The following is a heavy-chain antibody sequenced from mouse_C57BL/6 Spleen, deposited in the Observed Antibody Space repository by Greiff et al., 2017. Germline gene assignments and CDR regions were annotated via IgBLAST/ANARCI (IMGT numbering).Heavy chain of an antibody. CDR2: ISSGGDYT. J-gene: IGHJ4*01. D-gene: IGHD2-12*01. CDR1: GFTFSSYA. CDR3: TRDPIDDSDEAMDY. V-gene: IGHV5-9-1*02. Sequence: EVQLVESGAGLVKPGGSLKLSCAASGFTFSSYAMSWVRPNPEKRLEWVAYISSGGDYTYYTDTVKGRITISRVTARNTLYLQVSRLTSEDTTMYYCTRDPIDDSDEAMDYWGQGTSVTVSS.